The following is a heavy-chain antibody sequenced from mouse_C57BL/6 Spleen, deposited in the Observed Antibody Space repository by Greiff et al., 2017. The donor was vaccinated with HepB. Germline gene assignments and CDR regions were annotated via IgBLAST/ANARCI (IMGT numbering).Heavy chain of an antibody. CDR2: IDPSDSYT. Sequence: VQLQHPGAELVRPGTSVKLSCKASGYNFTSYWMHWVKQRPGQGLEWIGVIDPSDSYTNYNQKFKGKATLTVDTSSSTAYMQLSSLTSEDSAVYYCARRLITTVVATGAMDYWGQGTSVTGSS. J-gene: IGHJ4*01. D-gene: IGHD1-1*01. CDR1: GYNFTSYW. V-gene: IGHV1-59*01. CDR3: ARRLITTVVATGAMDY.